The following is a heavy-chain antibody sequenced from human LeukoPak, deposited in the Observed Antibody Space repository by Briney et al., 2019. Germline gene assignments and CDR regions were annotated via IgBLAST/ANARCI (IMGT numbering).Heavy chain of an antibody. CDR2: IYYSGST. V-gene: IGHV4-39*01. Sequence: SETLSLTCTVSGGSISSSSYYWGWIRQPPGKGLERIGSIYYSGSTYYNPPLKSRVTISVDTSKNQFSLKLSSVTAADTAVYYCARLSDDAFDIWGQGTMVTVSS. CDR1: GGSISSSSYY. D-gene: IGHD1-26*01. CDR3: ARLSDDAFDI. J-gene: IGHJ3*02.